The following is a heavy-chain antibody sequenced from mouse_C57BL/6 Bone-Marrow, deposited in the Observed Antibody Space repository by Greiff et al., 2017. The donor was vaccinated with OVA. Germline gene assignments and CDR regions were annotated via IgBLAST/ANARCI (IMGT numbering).Heavy chain of an antibody. Sequence: EVKLMESGEGLVKPGGSLKLSCAASGFTFSSYAMSWVRQTPEKRLEWVAYISSGGDYIYYADTVKGRFTISRDNARNTLYLQMSSLKSEDTAMYYCTIITTAPWYFDVWGTGTTVTVSS. CDR2: ISSGGDYI. J-gene: IGHJ1*03. CDR3: TIITTAPWYFDV. CDR1: GFTFSSYA. D-gene: IGHD1-1*01. V-gene: IGHV5-9-1*02.